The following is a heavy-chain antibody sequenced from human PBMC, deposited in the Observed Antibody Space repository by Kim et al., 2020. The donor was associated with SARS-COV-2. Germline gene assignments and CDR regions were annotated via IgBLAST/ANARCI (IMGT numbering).Heavy chain of an antibody. D-gene: IGHD6-19*01. Sequence: GGSLRLSCAASGFTFSSYAMDWVRQAPGKGLEWVAVISYGGSNKYYADSVKGRFTISRDNAKNTLYLQMNSLRAEDTAVYYCARVGRGSGWFSYFYYGMDVWGQGTTVTVSS. J-gene: IGHJ6*02. CDR2: ISYGGSNK. CDR3: ARVGRGSGWFSYFYYGMDV. V-gene: IGHV3-30*04. CDR1: GFTFSSYA.